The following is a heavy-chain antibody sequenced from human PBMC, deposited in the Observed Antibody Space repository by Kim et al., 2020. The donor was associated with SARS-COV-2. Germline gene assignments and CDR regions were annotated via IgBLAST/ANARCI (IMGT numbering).Heavy chain of an antibody. V-gene: IGHV1-18*01. D-gene: IGHD6-13*01. CDR1: GYTFTSYG. CDR2: ISAYNGNT. CDR3: ARDGSRQQLVHYYYYGMDV. J-gene: IGHJ6*02. Sequence: ASVKVSCKASGYTFTSYGISWVRQAPGQGLEWMGWISAYNGNTNYAQKLQGRVTMTTDTSTSTAYMELRSLRSDDTAVYYCARDGSRQQLVHYYYYGMDVWGQGTTVTVSS.